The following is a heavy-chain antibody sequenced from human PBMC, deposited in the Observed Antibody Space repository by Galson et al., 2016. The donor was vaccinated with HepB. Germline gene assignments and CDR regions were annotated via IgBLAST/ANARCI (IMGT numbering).Heavy chain of an antibody. J-gene: IGHJ4*02. CDR3: AKWSDAAATY. D-gene: IGHD6-13*01. CDR2: ISGSGDTT. V-gene: IGHV3-23*01. Sequence: SLRLSCAGTGFTFSTYAMSWVRQAPGKRLEWVSAISGSGDTTYYADSVKGRFSISRDNSKNTLYLQTSSLTAEDTAVYYCAKWSDAAATYWGQGALATVSS. CDR1: GFTFSTYA.